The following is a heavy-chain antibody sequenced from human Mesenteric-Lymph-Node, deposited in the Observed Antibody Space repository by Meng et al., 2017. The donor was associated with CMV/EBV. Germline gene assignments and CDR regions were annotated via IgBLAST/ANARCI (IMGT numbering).Heavy chain of an antibody. D-gene: IGHD3-3*01. CDR3: AKAPYDFLSGYY. J-gene: IGHJ4*02. V-gene: IGHV3-23*01. Sequence: GESLKISCAASGFTFSSHMMSWVRQAPGKGLEWVSTISGSGHSTYYADSVRGRFTVSRDDSKNTLYLQMSNLRAEDTAVYYCAKAPYDFLSGYYWGQGTLVTVSS. CDR1: GFTFSSHM. CDR2: ISGSGHST.